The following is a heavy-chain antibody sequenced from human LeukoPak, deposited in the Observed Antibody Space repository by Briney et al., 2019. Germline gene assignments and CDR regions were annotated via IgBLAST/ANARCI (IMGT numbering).Heavy chain of an antibody. CDR3: ARHSSGRNYYYYYMDV. Sequence: GGSLRLSCAASGFTFSSYSMNWVRQAPGKGLEWVSSISSSSSYIYYADSVKGRFTISRDNAKNSLYLQMNSLRAEDTAVYYCARHSSGRNYYYYYMDVWGKGTTVTISS. J-gene: IGHJ6*03. V-gene: IGHV3-21*01. CDR1: GFTFSSYS. CDR2: ISSSSSYI. D-gene: IGHD6-19*01.